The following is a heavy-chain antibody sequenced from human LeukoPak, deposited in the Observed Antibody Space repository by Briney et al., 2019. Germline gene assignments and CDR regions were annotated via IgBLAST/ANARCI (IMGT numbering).Heavy chain of an antibody. D-gene: IGHD2-21*01. J-gene: IGHJ4*02. CDR1: GYSISSGYY. CDR3: ARRVGVALDY. CDR2: IYHSGST. Sequence: SETLSLTCTVSGYSISSGYYWSWIRQPPGKGLEWIGSIYHSGSTYYNPSLKSRVTISVDTSKNQFPLKLSSVTAADTAVYYCARRVGVALDYWGQGTLVTVSS. V-gene: IGHV4-38-2*02.